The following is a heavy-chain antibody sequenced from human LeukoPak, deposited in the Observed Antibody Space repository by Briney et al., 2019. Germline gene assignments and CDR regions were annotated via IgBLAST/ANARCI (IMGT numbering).Heavy chain of an antibody. V-gene: IGHV3-30-3*01. CDR2: ISYDGSNK. J-gene: IGHJ4*02. D-gene: IGHD3-9*01. CDR3: ARGLDSSYYDIYFDY. CDR1: RFTFSGYA. Sequence: GGSLRLSCAASRFTFSGYAMHWVRQAPGKGLEWVAVISYDGSNKYYADSVKGRFTISRDNSKNTLYLQMNSLRAEDTAVYYCARGLDSSYYDIYFDYWGQGTLVTVSS.